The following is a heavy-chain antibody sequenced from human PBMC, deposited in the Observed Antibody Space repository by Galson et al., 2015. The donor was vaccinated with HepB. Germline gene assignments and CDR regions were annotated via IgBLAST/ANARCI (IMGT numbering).Heavy chain of an antibody. J-gene: IGHJ4*02. V-gene: IGHV3-30*02. D-gene: IGHD5-12*01. CDR2: MRYDGSVK. Sequence: SLRLSCAASGFTFSNYGMHWVRQAPGKGLEWVAYMRYDGSVKYYGDSVKGRFAISRDNSENTLYLQMNSLRAEDTAVYYCARNTPSSGYHGLHYGGQGTLVTVSS. CDR3: ARNTPSSGYHGLHY. CDR1: GFTFSNYG.